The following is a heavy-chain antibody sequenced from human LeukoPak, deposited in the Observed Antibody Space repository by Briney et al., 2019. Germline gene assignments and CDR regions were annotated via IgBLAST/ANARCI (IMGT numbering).Heavy chain of an antibody. J-gene: IGHJ5*02. CDR1: GYTFTSYG. CDR3: AREFRDLGRGYSYGWSDP. CDR2: ISAYNGNA. Sequence: GASVKVSCKASGYTFTSYGISWVRQAPGQGLEWMGWISAYNGNADYAQKFQGRVTMTTDTSTSTAYMELRSLRSDDTAVYYCAREFRDLGRGYSYGWSDPWGQGTLVTVSS. V-gene: IGHV1-18*01. D-gene: IGHD5-18*01.